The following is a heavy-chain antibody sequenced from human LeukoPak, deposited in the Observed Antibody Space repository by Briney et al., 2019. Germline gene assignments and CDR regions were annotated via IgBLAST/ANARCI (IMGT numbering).Heavy chain of an antibody. Sequence: ASVKVSCKASGYTFTRYAMNWLRQAPGQGLEWMGWINPDTGNPTYAQAFTGRFVFSLDTSVSTAYLQISSLNTEDTAVYYCAIDQPVAGVSNFDSWGQGTLVTVSS. CDR2: INPDTGNP. V-gene: IGHV7-4-1*02. CDR1: GYTFTRYA. J-gene: IGHJ4*02. CDR3: AIDQPVAGVSNFDS. D-gene: IGHD6-19*01.